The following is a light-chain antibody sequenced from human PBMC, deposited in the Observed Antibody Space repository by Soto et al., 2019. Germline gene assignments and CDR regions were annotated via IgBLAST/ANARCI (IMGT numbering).Light chain of an antibody. Sequence: QSVLTQPPSASGTPGQRVTISCSGSSSNIGSNYVYWYQQLPGTAPKLLIYRNNQRLSGVPDRFSGSKSGTSASLALSGLLSEDDADYYCAAWDDSLSGVVFGGGTKLTVL. CDR2: RNN. CDR1: SSNIGSNY. CDR3: AAWDDSLSGVV. J-gene: IGLJ2*01. V-gene: IGLV1-47*01.